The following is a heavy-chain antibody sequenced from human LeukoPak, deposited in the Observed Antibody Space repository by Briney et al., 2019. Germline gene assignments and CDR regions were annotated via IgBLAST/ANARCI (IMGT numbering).Heavy chain of an antibody. V-gene: IGHV1-2*02. J-gene: IGHJ4*02. CDR1: GYTFTGYY. D-gene: IGHD3-9*01. Sequence: ASVKVSCKASGYTFTGYYMHWVRQAPGQGLEWMGWINPNSGGTNYAQKFQGRVTMTRDTSISTAYMELSRLRSDDTAVYYCATAPGGRYFDWLYFYWGQGTLVTVSS. CDR3: ATAPGGRYFDWLYFY. CDR2: INPNSGGT.